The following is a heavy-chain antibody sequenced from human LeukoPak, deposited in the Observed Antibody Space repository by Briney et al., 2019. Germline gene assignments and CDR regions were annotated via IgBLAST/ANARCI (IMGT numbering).Heavy chain of an antibody. CDR1: GGSISSGGYY. CDR3: ARGSKTGYSSSWQFDP. CDR2: IYYSGYT. D-gene: IGHD6-13*01. V-gene: IGHV4-31*03. Sequence: PSETLSLTCTVSGGSISSGGYYWSWIRQHPGKGLEWIGYIYYSGYTNYNPSLKSRVTISVDTSKNQFSLKVSSVTVADTAVYYCARGSKTGYSSSWQFDPWGQGTLVTVSS. J-gene: IGHJ5*02.